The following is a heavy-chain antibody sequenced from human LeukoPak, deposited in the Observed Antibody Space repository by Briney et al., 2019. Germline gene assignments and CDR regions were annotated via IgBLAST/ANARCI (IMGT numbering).Heavy chain of an antibody. CDR2: IRYDGSNK. CDR3: AKGLGWELDAFDI. V-gene: IGHV3-33*06. D-gene: IGHD1-26*01. J-gene: IGHJ3*02. Sequence: PGRSLRLSCAASGFTFSSYGMHWVRQAPGKGLEWVAVIRYDGSNKYYADSVKGRFTISRDNSKNTLYLQMNSLRAEDTAVYYCAKGLGWELDAFDIWGQGTMVTVSS. CDR1: GFTFSSYG.